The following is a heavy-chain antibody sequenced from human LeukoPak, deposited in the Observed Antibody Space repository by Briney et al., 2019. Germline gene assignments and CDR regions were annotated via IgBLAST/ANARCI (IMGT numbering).Heavy chain of an antibody. CDR3: AKLWGRHVWSFDY. CDR1: GFTFSDYA. Sequence: GGSLRLSCAASGFTFSDYAMSWVRQAPGKGLEWVSTIFKTGDTAHYADIVRGRFTISRDNSKNTLSLQMNSLRAEDTAIYYCAKLWGRHVWSFDYWGQGALVTVFS. D-gene: IGHD3-16*01. V-gene: IGHV3-23*01. J-gene: IGHJ4*02. CDR2: IFKTGDTA.